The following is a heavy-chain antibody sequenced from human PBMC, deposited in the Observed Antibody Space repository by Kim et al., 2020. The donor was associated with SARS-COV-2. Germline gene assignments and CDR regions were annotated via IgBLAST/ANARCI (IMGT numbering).Heavy chain of an antibody. Sequence: GGSLRLSCAASGFTLNDDYMGWVRQAPGKGLEWVSLATGGGATFYIDSVQGRFSISRDSSKNALYLHMSVLRPEDTAIYYCATGPITLNGSWGPGTLVTVSS. CDR3: ATGPITLNGS. V-gene: IGHV3-53*01. D-gene: IGHD3-9*01. CDR1: GFTLNDDY. J-gene: IGHJ5*02. CDR2: ATGGGAT.